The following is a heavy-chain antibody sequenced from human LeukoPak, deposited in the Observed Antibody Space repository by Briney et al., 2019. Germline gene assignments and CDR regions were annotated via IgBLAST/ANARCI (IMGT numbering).Heavy chain of an antibody. CDR1: GFTFSSYW. V-gene: IGHV3-74*01. CDR2: INSDGSST. J-gene: IGHJ6*04. Sequence: GGSLRLSCAASGFTFSSYWMHWVRQAPGKGLVWVSRINSDGSSTNYADSVKGRFTISRDNGKNTVYLQMNSLRAEDTAVYYCAELGITMIGGVWGKGTTVTISS. CDR3: AELGITMIGGV. D-gene: IGHD3-10*02.